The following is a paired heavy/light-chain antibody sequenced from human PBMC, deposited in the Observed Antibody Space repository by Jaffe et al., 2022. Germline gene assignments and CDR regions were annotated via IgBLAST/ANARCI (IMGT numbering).Heavy chain of an antibody. CDR2: IYSYSGTN. J-gene: IGHJ2*01. Sequence: QLQLQESGPGLVKPSETLSLTCTVSGGSISSANYYWAWIRQPPGKGLEWIGSIYSYSGTNYYNPSLKSRVSMSVDTPKNQFSLKLSSVTAADTAVYYCARPSSLGVYWYFGLWGRGALVTVSS. V-gene: IGHV4-39*01. D-gene: IGHD6-6*01. CDR3: ARPSSLGVYWYFGL. CDR1: GGSISSANYY.
Light chain of an antibody. CDR1: QSISTW. Sequence: DIQMTQSPSTLSASVGDRVTITCRASQSISTWLAWYQQKPGKAPNLLISKASSLENGVPSRFSGSGSGTEFTLTISSLHPDDFATYYCQQCYSYSPLTFGGGTKVEIK. J-gene: IGKJ4*01. V-gene: IGKV1-5*03. CDR2: KAS. CDR3: QQCYSYSPLT.